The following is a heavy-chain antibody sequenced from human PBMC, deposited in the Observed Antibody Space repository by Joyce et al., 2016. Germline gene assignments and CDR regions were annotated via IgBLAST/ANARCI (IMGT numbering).Heavy chain of an antibody. CDR3: AKYIMTSGSSPYAYDV. V-gene: IGHV3-23*01. D-gene: IGHD3-10*01. J-gene: IGHJ3*01. Sequence: EVQLLESGGGLVQPGGSLRLSCAASGYIFSSYAVSWVRQAPGKGLEWVSGISGGGGSTFYAESVKGRFTISRDNSKNTVYLQMNSLRAEDTAVYYCAKYIMTSGSSPYAYDVWGQGTKVTVSS. CDR2: ISGGGGST. CDR1: GYIFSSYA.